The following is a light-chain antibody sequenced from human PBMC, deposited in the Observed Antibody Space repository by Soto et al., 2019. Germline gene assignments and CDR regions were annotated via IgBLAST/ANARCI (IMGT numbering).Light chain of an antibody. CDR3: QQFKNYTRT. CDR2: DAS. J-gene: IGKJ1*01. CDR1: QGISSA. V-gene: IGKV1D-13*01. Sequence: AIQLTQSPSSLSASVGDRVTITCRASQGISSALAWYQQKPGKAPKLLIYDASSLESGVPSRFSGSASGTDFTLTISSLQPEDFATYYCQQFKNYTRTFGQGTKVEIK.